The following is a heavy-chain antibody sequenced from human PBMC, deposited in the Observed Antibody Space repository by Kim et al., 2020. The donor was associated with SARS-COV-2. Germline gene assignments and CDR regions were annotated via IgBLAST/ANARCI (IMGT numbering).Heavy chain of an antibody. V-gene: IGHV4-34*01. CDR2: INHSGST. Sequence: SETLSLTCAVYGGSFSGYYWSWIRQPPGKGLEWIGEINHSGSTNYNPSLKSRVTISVDTSKNQFSLKLSSVTAADTAVYYCAREVNIVVVPAAILRDYYYYMDVWGKGTTVTVSS. CDR1: GGSFSGYY. J-gene: IGHJ6*03. D-gene: IGHD2-2*02. CDR3: AREVNIVVVPAAILRDYYYYMDV.